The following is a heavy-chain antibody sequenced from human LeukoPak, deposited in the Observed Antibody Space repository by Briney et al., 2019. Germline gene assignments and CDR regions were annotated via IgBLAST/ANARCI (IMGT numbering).Heavy chain of an antibody. CDR3: ARVEATYYYGSATPYSPY. CDR2: IRYDGSNT. V-gene: IGHV3-30*02. CDR1: GFTFSSQW. D-gene: IGHD3-10*01. Sequence: GGSLRLSCAASGFTFSSQWVSWVRQAPGKGPEWVAFIRYDGSNTYYADSVKGRFTISRDNSKNTLYLQMKSLKVEDTSVYYCARVEATYYYGSATPYSPYWGQGSLVTVPS. J-gene: IGHJ4*02.